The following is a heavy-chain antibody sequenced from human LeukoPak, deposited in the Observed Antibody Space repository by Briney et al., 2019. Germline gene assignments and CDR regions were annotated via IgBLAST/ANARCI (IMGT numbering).Heavy chain of an antibody. J-gene: IGHJ4*02. V-gene: IGHV3-66*01. CDR2: IYSGGST. Sequence: GGSLRLSCAASGFTVSNNYMSWVRQAPGRGLEWVSLIYSGGSTYHADPVRGRFTISRDNSKNTLYLQMNSLRAEDTAVYFCARDAGHDPGYFDYWGQGTLVTVSS. CDR1: GFTVSNNY. CDR3: ARDAGHDPGYFDY.